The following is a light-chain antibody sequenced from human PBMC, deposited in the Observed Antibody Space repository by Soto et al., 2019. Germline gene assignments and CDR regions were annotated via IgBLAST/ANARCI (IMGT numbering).Light chain of an antibody. CDR1: QSVSSN. Sequence: EIVMTQSPATLSVSPGERATLSCRASQSVSSNLAWYQQNPGQAPRLLIYGASTRATGIPARCSGSASGTAFTLTISSLLSEDLAVYCCQQYNNWPPWTLGQGTKVEIK. J-gene: IGKJ1*01. CDR2: GAS. CDR3: QQYNNWPPWT. V-gene: IGKV3-15*01.